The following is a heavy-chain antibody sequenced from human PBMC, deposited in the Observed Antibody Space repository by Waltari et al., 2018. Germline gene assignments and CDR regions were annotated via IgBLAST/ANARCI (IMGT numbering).Heavy chain of an antibody. D-gene: IGHD2-2*03. CDR1: GFTFSRYS. V-gene: IGHV3-48*02. CDR3: ASGYCSSTSCYYDWFDP. CDR2: ISSSSSNI. Sequence: EVQLVESGGGLVQPGGSLRLSCAASGFTFSRYSMNLVRQAPGKGLEWVSYISSSSSNIYYADSVKGRFTISRDNAKNSLYLQMNSLRDEDTAVYYCASGYCSSTSCYYDWFDPWGQGTLVTVSS. J-gene: IGHJ5*02.